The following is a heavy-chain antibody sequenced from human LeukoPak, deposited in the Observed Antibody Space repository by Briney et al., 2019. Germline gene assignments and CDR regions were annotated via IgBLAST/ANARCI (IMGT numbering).Heavy chain of an antibody. V-gene: IGHV3-7*01. D-gene: IGHD3-3*01. CDR3: ARDGVTIFGVVITYYYYMDV. Sequence: PGGSLRLPCAASGFTFSSYWMSWVRQAPGKGLEWVANIKQDGSEKYYVDSVKGRFTISRDNAKNSLYLQMNSLRAEDTAVHYCARDGVTIFGVVITYYYYMDVWGKGTTVTVSS. CDR1: GFTFSSYW. J-gene: IGHJ6*03. CDR2: IKQDGSEK.